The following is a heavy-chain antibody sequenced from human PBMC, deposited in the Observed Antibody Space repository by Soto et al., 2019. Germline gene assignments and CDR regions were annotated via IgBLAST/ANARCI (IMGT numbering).Heavy chain of an antibody. D-gene: IGHD3-10*01. J-gene: IGHJ5*02. CDR3: ARVGGSGSYYNAFRAFLGWFDP. CDR2: IYSGGST. CDR1: GFTVSSNY. Sequence: PGGSLRLSCAASGFTVSSNYMSWVRQAPGKGLEWVSVIYSGGSTYYADSVKGRFTISRDNSKNTLYLQMNSLRAEDTAVYYCARVGGSGSYYNAFRAFLGWFDPWGQGTLVTVSS. V-gene: IGHV3-66*01.